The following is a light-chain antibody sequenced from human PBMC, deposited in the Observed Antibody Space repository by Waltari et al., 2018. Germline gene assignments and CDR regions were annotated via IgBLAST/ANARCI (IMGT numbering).Light chain of an antibody. CDR1: SGHSSNV. CDR2: VNSDGSQ. Sequence: QLVLTQSPSASASLGASVKLTCTLSSGHSSNVIAWHQPQPEKGPRYLMKVNSDGSQSKGDKIPDRFSGASSGAEHYLTISSLQSEDEADDYCQTGGHGTWVFGGGTKLTVL. V-gene: IGLV4-69*01. J-gene: IGLJ3*02. CDR3: QTGGHGTWV.